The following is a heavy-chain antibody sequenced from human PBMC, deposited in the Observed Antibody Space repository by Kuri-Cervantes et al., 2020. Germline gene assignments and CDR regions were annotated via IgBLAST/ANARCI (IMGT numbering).Heavy chain of an antibody. CDR3: AKFPGGITRRFDY. J-gene: IGHJ4*02. CDR2: ISGSGGST. Sequence: GESLKISCAVSGFTFSSYAMSWVRQAPGKGLEWVSAISGSGGSTYYADSVKGRFTISRDNSKNTLYLQMNSLRAEDTAVYYCAKFPGGITRRFDYWGQGTLVTVSS. CDR1: GFTFSSYA. V-gene: IGHV3-23*01. D-gene: IGHD1-14*01.